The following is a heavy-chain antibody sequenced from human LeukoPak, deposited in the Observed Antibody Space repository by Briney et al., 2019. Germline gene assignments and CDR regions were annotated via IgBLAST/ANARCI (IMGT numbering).Heavy chain of an antibody. Sequence: PSETLSLTCTVSGGSISSGSYYWSWIRQPAGKGLEWIGRTYTSGSTNYNPSLKSRVTISVDTSKNQFSLKLSSVTAADTAVYYCARGYSSSWLAYYYYYMDVWGKGTTVTISS. J-gene: IGHJ6*03. CDR1: GGSISSGSYY. V-gene: IGHV4-61*02. CDR3: ARGYSSSWLAYYYYYMDV. CDR2: TYTSGST. D-gene: IGHD6-13*01.